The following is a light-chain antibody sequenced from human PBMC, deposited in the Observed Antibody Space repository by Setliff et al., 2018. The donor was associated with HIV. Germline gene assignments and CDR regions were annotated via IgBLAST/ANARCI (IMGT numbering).Light chain of an antibody. CDR2: DVS. CDR1: SSDVGGYNY. J-gene: IGLJ1*01. CDR3: SSYAGTNNPYV. V-gene: IGLV2-11*01. Sequence: QSALTQPRSVSGSPGQSVTISCTGSSSDVGGYNYVSWYQQHPGKAPKLLIYDVSKRPSGVPDRFSGSKSGNTASLTISGLQAHDEADYYCSSYAGTNNPYVFGTGTKVTVL.